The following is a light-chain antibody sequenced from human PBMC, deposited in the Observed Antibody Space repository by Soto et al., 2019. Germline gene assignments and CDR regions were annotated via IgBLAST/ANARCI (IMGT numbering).Light chain of an antibody. J-gene: IGLJ2*01. CDR2: DVS. CDR1: SSDVGGYNY. Sequence: QAVVTQPASVSGSRGQSITISCTGTSSDVGGYNYVSWYQQHPGKAPKLMIYDVSNRPSGVSNRFSGSKSGNTASLTISGLQAEDEADYYCSSYTSSSTLVVFGGGTKLTVL. V-gene: IGLV2-14*01. CDR3: SSYTSSSTLVV.